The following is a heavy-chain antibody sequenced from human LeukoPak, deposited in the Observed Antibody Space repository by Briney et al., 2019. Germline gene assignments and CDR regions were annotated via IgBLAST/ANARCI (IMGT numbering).Heavy chain of an antibody. V-gene: IGHV3-66*02. CDR2: IYVGGNT. CDR3: ARDIGDSSSWYYYYGMDV. J-gene: IGHJ6*02. D-gene: IGHD6-13*01. CDR1: GFTFSAYS. Sequence: GGSLRLSCATSGFTFSAYSMIWVRLAPGKGLEWVSVIYVGGNTDYADSVKGRFTISRDNSKNTLYLQMNSLRAEDTAVYYCARDIGDSSSWYYYYGMDVWGQGTTVTVSS.